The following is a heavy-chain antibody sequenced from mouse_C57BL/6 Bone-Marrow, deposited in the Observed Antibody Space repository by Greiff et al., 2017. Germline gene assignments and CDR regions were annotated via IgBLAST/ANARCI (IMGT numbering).Heavy chain of an antibody. Sequence: VHLVESGAELARPGASVKLSCKASGYTFTSYGISWVKQRTGQGLEWIGEIYPRSGNTYYNEKFKGKATLTADKSSSTAYMELRSLTSEDSAVYFCARDHVWDDYYAMDYWGQGTSVTVSS. V-gene: IGHV1-81*01. D-gene: IGHD2-10*02. CDR2: IYPRSGNT. J-gene: IGHJ4*01. CDR1: GYTFTSYG. CDR3: ARDHVWDDYYAMDY.